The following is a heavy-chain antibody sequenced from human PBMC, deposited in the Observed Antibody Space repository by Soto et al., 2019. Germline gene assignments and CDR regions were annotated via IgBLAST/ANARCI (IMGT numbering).Heavy chain of an antibody. CDR1: GYTFTSYY. Sequence: QVQLVQSGAEVKKPGASVKVSCKASGYTFTSYYVHWVRQAPGQGLEWMGIINPGSGTSYAQKFQGRVTMTRDTSTSTVYMELSSLRSEDTAVYYCARVYCSGGSCYGIDYWGQGTLVTVSS. V-gene: IGHV1-46*01. CDR3: ARVYCSGGSCYGIDY. J-gene: IGHJ4*02. D-gene: IGHD2-15*01. CDR2: INPGSGT.